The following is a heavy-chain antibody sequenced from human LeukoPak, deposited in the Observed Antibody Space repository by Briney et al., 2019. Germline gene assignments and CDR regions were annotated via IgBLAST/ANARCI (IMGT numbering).Heavy chain of an antibody. Sequence: GGSLRLSCAASGFTFSSYSMNWVRQAPGKGLEWVSSISSSSSYIYYADSVKGRFTISRDNAKSSLYLQMNSLRAEDTAVYYCARTTGGSGSYFFDYWGQGTLVTVSS. CDR2: ISSSSSYI. D-gene: IGHD3-10*01. J-gene: IGHJ4*02. CDR3: ARTTGGSGSYFFDY. CDR1: GFTFSSYS. V-gene: IGHV3-21*01.